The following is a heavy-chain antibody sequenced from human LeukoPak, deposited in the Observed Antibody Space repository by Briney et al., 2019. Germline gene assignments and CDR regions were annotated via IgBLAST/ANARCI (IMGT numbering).Heavy chain of an antibody. CDR3: ARLSITIFGVVSLPTDY. CDR1: GYTFTSYG. J-gene: IGHJ4*02. Sequence: ASVKVSCKASGYTFTSYGISWVRQAPGQGLEWMGWISAYNGNTNYAQKLQGRVTMTTDTSTSTAYMGLRSLRSDDTAVYYCARLSITIFGVVSLPTDYWGQGTLVTVSS. CDR2: ISAYNGNT. D-gene: IGHD3-3*01. V-gene: IGHV1-18*01.